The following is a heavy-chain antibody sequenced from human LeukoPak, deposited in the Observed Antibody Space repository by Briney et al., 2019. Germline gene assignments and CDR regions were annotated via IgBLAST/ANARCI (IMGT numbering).Heavy chain of an antibody. CDR1: GFTFSSYW. V-gene: IGHV3-74*01. D-gene: IGHD1-26*01. J-gene: IGHJ4*02. Sequence: GGSLRLSCAASGFTFSSYWMHWVRQAPGKGLVWVSRINSDGSTTNYADSVKGRFTISKDNAKNTLDLQMNSLRAEDTAVYYCARRSSGSPPYYFDYWGQGTLVTVSS. CDR3: ARRSSGSPPYYFDY. CDR2: INSDGSTT.